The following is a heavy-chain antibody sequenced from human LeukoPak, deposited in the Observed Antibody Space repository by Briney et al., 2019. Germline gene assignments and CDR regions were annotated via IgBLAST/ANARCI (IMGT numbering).Heavy chain of an antibody. V-gene: IGHV3-64*04. CDR3: TTEDYYYDSSGYYNFDY. CDR1: GFAFSRFA. J-gene: IGHJ4*02. CDR2: ISSTGGST. Sequence: PGGSLRLSCSASGFAFSRFAMHWVRQAPGKGLAYVSAISSTGGSTYYADSVKGRFTISRDDSKNTLYLQMNSLKTEDTAVYFCTTEDYYYDSSGYYNFDYWGQGTLVTVSS. D-gene: IGHD3-22*01.